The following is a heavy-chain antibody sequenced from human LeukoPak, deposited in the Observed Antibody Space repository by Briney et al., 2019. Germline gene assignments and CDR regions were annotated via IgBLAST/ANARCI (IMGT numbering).Heavy chain of an antibody. CDR1: GGTFSNYA. D-gene: IGHD3-10*01. V-gene: IGHV1-69*13. Sequence: SVRVSCKASGGTFSNYAISWVRQAPGQGLEWMGGIIPIFGTASYAQKFQGRVTITADESTSTAYMELSSLRSEDTAVYYCARDLGDSFDYWGQGTLVTVSS. CDR3: ARDLGDSFDY. J-gene: IGHJ4*02. CDR2: IIPIFGTA.